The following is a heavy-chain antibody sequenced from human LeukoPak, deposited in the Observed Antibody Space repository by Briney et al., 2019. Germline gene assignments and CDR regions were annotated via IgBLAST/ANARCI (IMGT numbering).Heavy chain of an antibody. Sequence: SETLSLTCTVSGGSISSYYWSWIRQPPGKGLEWIGYIYYSGSTNYNPSLKSRVTISVDTSKNQFSLRLSSVTAADTAVYYCASDIRRYSSGWAFFDYWGHRTLVTVSS. D-gene: IGHD6-19*01. V-gene: IGHV4-59*08. CDR2: IYYSGST. CDR1: GGSISSYY. J-gene: IGHJ4*01. CDR3: ASDIRRYSSGWAFFDY.